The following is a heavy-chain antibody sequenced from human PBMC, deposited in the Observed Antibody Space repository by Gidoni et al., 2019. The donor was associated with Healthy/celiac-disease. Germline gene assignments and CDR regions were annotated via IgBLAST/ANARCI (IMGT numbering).Heavy chain of an antibody. D-gene: IGHD2-21*02. J-gene: IGHJ6*02. CDR1: GFAFSSYG. CDR2: ISYDGSNK. V-gene: IGHV3-30*18. CDR3: AKDMRTVSHYYYYGMDV. Sequence: QVQLVESGGGVVQPGRSLRLSCAASGFAFSSYGMHWVRQAPGKGLEWVAVISYDGSNKYYADSVKGRFTISRDNSKNTLYLQMNSLRAEDTAVYYCAKDMRTVSHYYYYGMDVWGQGTTVTVSS.